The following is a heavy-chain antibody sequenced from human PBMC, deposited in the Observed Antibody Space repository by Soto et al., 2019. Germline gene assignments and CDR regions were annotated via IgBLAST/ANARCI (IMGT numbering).Heavy chain of an antibody. V-gene: IGHV4-59*08. D-gene: IGHD3-10*01. CDR1: GGSISSYY. CDR2: IYYSGST. CDR3: ARSNLWFGELLRDNWFDP. Sequence: SETLSLTCTVSGGSISSYYWSWIRQPPGKGLEWIGYIYYSGSTNYNPSLKSRVTISVDTSKNQFSLKLSSVTAADTAVYYCARSNLWFGELLRDNWFDPWGQGTLVTVSS. J-gene: IGHJ5*02.